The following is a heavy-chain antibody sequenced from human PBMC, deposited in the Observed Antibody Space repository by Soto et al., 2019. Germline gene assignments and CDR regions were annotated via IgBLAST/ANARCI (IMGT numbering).Heavy chain of an antibody. Sequence: EVQLVESGGGLVEPGGSLRLSCAASGFTFTDAWMIWVRQAPGKGLEWVGRLKSYTDGGTTDYAAPVKGRFTVSRDDSKSKLYQQTKSWKTEDTAVYYCAPIISGTRYANYWGQGTLVSVSS. CDR2: LKSYTDGGTT. CDR3: APIISGTRYANY. CDR1: GFTFTDAW. D-gene: IGHD5-18*01. V-gene: IGHV3-15*07. J-gene: IGHJ4*02.